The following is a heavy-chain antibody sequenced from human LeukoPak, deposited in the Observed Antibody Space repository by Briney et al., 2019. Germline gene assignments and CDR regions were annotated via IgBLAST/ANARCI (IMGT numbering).Heavy chain of an antibody. CDR3: ARDGYSGSDAL. D-gene: IGHD5-12*01. CDR2: IYYSGTT. CDR1: GDSISSSDYY. Sequence: SETLSLTCTVSGDSISSSDYYWGWIRQPPGKGLEWIGTIYYSGTTYYNPSLKSRVTISIDTSKNQFSLKLNSVTAADTAIYYCARDGYSGSDALWGQGTLVTVSS. V-gene: IGHV4-39*07. J-gene: IGHJ4*02.